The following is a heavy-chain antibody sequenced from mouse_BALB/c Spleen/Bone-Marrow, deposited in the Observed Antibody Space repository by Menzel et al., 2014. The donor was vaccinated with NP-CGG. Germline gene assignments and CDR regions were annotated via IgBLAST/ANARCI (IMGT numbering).Heavy chain of an antibody. Sequence: VVKTGASVEISCKASGYSFTGYRMHWVKQSHGKGLEWIGYISCYNGATSYNQKFKGKATFTVDTSSSTAYMQFNSLTSEDSAVYYCARGGMITSQAWFAYWGQGTLVTVSA. J-gene: IGHJ3*01. CDR1: GYSFTGYR. V-gene: IGHV1S34*01. D-gene: IGHD2-4*01. CDR2: ISCYNGAT. CDR3: ARGGMITSQAWFAY.